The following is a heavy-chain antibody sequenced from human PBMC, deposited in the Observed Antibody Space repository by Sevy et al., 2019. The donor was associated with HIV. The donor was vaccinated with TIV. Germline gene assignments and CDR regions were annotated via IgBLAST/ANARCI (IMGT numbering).Heavy chain of an antibody. CDR2: IRYDGSDK. J-gene: IGHJ4*02. V-gene: IGHV3-30*02. CDR3: AKDLAGPGRRYFDY. CDR1: GFTFSNFG. D-gene: IGHD6-13*01. Sequence: GGSLRRSCTASGFTFSNFGMHWVRQVPGKGLEWVTFIRYDGSDKYYAASVKGRFTISRDDSKNTLYLQMDSLRPEDTAIYYCAKDLAGPGRRYFDYWGQGTLVTVSS.